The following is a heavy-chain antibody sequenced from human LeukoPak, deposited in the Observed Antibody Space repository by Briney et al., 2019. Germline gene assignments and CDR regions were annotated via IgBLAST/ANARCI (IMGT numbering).Heavy chain of an antibody. J-gene: IGHJ4*02. CDR3: AREIGGYTYGYVPREVSYYFDY. D-gene: IGHD5-18*01. V-gene: IGHV4-61*02. Sequence: SETLSLTCTVSGGSISSGSDYCSWIRQPAAKGLEWIGRIHTSGSTNYNPSLKSRVTIPVDTSKNQFSLKLRSVTAADTAVYYCAREIGGYTYGYVPREVSYYFDYWGQGTLVTVSS. CDR1: GGSISSGSDY. CDR2: IHTSGST.